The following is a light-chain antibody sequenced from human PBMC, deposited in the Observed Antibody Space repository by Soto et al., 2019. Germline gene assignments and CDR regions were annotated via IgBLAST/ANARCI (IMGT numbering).Light chain of an antibody. CDR3: QQYNNWPGWA. Sequence: EIVMTQSPATLSVSPGERVTLSCRASQSISSNLAWYQQKPDQAPRLLIYSASTRATGIPARFSGSGSGTEFTLTISSLQSEDFAVYYCQQYNNWPGWAFGQGTKVEIK. CDR1: QSISSN. V-gene: IGKV3-15*01. CDR2: SAS. J-gene: IGKJ1*01.